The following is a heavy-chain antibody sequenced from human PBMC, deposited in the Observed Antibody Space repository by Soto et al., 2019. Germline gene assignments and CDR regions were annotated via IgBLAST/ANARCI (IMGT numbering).Heavy chain of an antibody. CDR3: AKSFGRIAAADAVDI. CDR1: GFAFTTYA. D-gene: IGHD6-13*01. V-gene: IGHV3-23*01. Sequence: GGSLRLSCEVSGFAFTTYAMNWVRQAPGKGLEWVAGISGSGTVTYYADSVKGRFTISRDNSKDTVFLQMNSLRAEDTAVYYCAKSFGRIAAADAVDIWGQGTMVTVSS. J-gene: IGHJ3*02. CDR2: ISGSGTVT.